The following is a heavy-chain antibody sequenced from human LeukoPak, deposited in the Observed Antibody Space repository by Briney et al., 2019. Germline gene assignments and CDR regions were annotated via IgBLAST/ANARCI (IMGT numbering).Heavy chain of an antibody. CDR2: MNPNSGNT. D-gene: IGHD3-22*01. CDR1: GYTFTSYD. CDR3: ASVRLQYYYDSSGYYGY. J-gene: IGHJ4*02. Sequence: ASVKVSCKASGYTFTSYDINWVRQATGQGLEWMGCMNPNSGNTGYEQKFQGRVTMTRNTSISTAHMQRRSLRSEDTAVDYCASVRLQYYYDSSGYYGYWAQGPLVPVSS. V-gene: IGHV1-8*01.